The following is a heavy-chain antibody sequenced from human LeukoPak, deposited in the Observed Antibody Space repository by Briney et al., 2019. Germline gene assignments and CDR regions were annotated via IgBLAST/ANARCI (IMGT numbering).Heavy chain of an antibody. CDR2: IRNKARSYTT. CDR1: GFTFSDHY. V-gene: IGHV3-72*01. D-gene: IGHD6-13*01. J-gene: IGHJ4*02. Sequence: GGSLRLSCAASGFTFSDHYMGWVRQAPGKGLEWVGRIRNKARSYTTEYAASVKGRFSISRDDSKNSLYLQMNSLKTDDTAVYYCARVVAAAGYTYDYWGQGTLVTVSS. CDR3: ARVVAAAGYTYDY.